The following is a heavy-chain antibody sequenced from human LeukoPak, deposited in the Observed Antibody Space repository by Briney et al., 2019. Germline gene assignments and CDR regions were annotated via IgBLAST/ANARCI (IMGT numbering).Heavy chain of an antibody. J-gene: IGHJ6*03. V-gene: IGHV3-66*02. CDR2: IYSGGST. CDR1: GFTVSSNY. Sequence: GGSLRLSCAASGFTVSSNYMSWVRQAPGKGLEWVSVIYSGGSTYYADSVKGRLTISRDNSKNTLYLQMNSLRAEDTAVYYCARDRGGYYYYYMDVWGKGTTVTVSS. D-gene: IGHD2-15*01. CDR3: ARDRGGYYYYYMDV.